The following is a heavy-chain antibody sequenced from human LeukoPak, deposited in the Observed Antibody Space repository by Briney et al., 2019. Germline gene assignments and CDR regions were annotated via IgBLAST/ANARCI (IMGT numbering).Heavy chain of an antibody. CDR2: ISAYNGNT. D-gene: IGHD3-22*01. V-gene: IGHV1-18*01. CDR3: ASSVHDSSGYYYGRVAFDI. J-gene: IGHJ3*02. Sequence: ASVKVSCKASGYTFTSYGISWVRQAPGQGLGWMGWISAYNGNTNYAQKLQGRVTMTTDTSTSTAYMELRSLRSDDTAVYYCASSVHDSSGYYYGRVAFDIWGQGTMVTVSS. CDR1: GYTFTSYG.